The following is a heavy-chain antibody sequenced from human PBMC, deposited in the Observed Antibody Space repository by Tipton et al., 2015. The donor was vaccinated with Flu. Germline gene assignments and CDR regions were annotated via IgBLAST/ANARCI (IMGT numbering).Heavy chain of an antibody. CDR2: INPNSGDT. V-gene: IGHV1-2*02. CDR1: GYTFTGYY. D-gene: IGHD3-9*01. J-gene: IGHJ3*02. Sequence: QLVQSGAEVKKPGASVKVSCKASGYTFTGYYMHWVRQAPGQGLEWMGWINPNSGDTNYAQKFQGRVTMTRDTSISTAYMELSRLRSDDTAVYYCARARVDYDILTGYHDAFDIWGQGTMVTVSS. CDR3: ARARVDYDILTGYHDAFDI.